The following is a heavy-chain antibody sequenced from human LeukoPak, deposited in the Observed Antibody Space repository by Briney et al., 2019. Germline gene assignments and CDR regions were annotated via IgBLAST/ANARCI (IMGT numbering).Heavy chain of an antibody. CDR1: GFTFSGSA. V-gene: IGHV3-73*01. CDR2: IRSKANSYAT. CDR3: TRDYDILTGYYTH. Sequence: PGGSLRLSCAASGFTFSGSAMHWVRQASGKGLEWVGRIRSKANSYATAYAASVKGRFTISRDDSKNTAYLQMNSLKTEDTAVYYCTRDYDILTGYYTHWGQGTLVTVSS. D-gene: IGHD3-9*01. J-gene: IGHJ4*02.